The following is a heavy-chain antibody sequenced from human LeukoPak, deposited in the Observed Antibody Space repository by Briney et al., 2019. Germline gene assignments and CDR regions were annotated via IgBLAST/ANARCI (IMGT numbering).Heavy chain of an antibody. Sequence: SETLSLTCAVYGGSFSGYYWSWIRQPPGKGLEWIGEINHSGSTNYNPSLKSRVTISVDTSKNQFSLKLSSVTAADRAVYYCARGLVAATWSWFDPWGQGTLVTVSS. CDR3: ARGLVAATWSWFDP. V-gene: IGHV4-34*01. CDR1: GGSFSGYY. CDR2: INHSGST. J-gene: IGHJ5*02. D-gene: IGHD2-15*01.